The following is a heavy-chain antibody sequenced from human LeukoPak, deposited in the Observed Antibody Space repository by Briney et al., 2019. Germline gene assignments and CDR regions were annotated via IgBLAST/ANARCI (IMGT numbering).Heavy chain of an antibody. CDR1: GFTFSTYW. CDR3: ARGSDGDI. J-gene: IGHJ3*02. V-gene: IGHV3-48*04. Sequence: GGSLRLSCAASGFTFSTYWMHWVRQAPGKGLEWISHISSSADTIDYTDSVKGRFTISRDNAKSSSFLQMMSLRAEDTAVYYCARGSDGDIWGQGTMVTVSS. CDR2: ISSSADTI.